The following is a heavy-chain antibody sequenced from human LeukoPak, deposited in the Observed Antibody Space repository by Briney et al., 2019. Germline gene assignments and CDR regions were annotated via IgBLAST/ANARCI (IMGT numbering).Heavy chain of an antibody. CDR3: ARQGSEMATTYFDY. V-gene: IGHV5-51*01. CDR2: IYPVNSDT. J-gene: IGHJ4*02. D-gene: IGHD5-24*01. Sequence: GESLKISCKGSGYSFTTYWIGWVRQMPGLGLEWMGIIYPVNSDTRYSPYLEGQVTISADKSFSTAYLHWSSLKASDTAMYYCARQGSEMATTYFDYWGQGTLVTVSS. CDR1: GYSFTTYW.